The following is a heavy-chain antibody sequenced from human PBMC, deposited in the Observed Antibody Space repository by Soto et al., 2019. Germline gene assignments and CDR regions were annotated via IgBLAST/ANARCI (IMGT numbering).Heavy chain of an antibody. CDR3: AKDRSSTSCYAFDY. V-gene: IGHV3-23*01. CDR1: GFTFRNYA. J-gene: IGHJ4*02. D-gene: IGHD2-2*01. CDR2: ISGSGGTT. Sequence: EVQLLESGGGLVQPGGSLRLSCAASGFTFRNYAMNWARQAPGKGLEWVSAISGSGGTTHYADSVKGRFTISRDNSKNTLYLKMNSLRVEDTAVYYCAKDRSSTSCYAFDYWGQGSLVTVSS.